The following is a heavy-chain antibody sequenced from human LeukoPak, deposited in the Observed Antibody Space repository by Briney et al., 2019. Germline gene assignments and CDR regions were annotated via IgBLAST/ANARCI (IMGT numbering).Heavy chain of an antibody. CDR1: GFTFSSYA. CDR3: AKDLNRYSSSWSRINWFGP. CDR2: ISGSGGST. J-gene: IGHJ5*02. D-gene: IGHD6-13*01. V-gene: IGHV3-23*01. Sequence: TGGSLRLSCAASGFTFSSYAMSWVRQAPGKGLDWVSGISGSGGSTYYADPVKGRFTISRDNSKNTMYLQMNSLRAEDTAVYYCAKDLNRYSSSWSRINWFGPWGQGTLVTVSS.